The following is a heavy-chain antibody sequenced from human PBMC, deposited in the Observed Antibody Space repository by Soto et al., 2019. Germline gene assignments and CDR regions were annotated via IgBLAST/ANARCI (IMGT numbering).Heavy chain of an antibody. CDR2: IIPILGIA. CDR1: GGTFSSYT. D-gene: IGHD3-10*01. J-gene: IGHJ5*02. V-gene: IGHV1-69*04. Sequence: ASVKVSCKASGGTFSSYTISWVRQAPGQGLEWMGRIIPILGIANYAQKFQGRVTITADKSTSTAYMELSSLRSEDTAVYYCARDRVYGSGRETNWFDPWGQGTLVTVSS. CDR3: ARDRVYGSGRETNWFDP.